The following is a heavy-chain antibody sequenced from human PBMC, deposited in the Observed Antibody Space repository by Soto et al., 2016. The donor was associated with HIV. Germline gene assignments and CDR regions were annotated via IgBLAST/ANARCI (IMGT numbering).Heavy chain of an antibody. CDR2: ISSSSSTI. CDR3: ARTRRGYMVRELFMDY. CDR1: GFTFRNYN. Sequence: EVQLVESGGGLVQPGGSLRLSCAASGFTFRNYNMNWVRQAPGKGLEWVSYISSSSSTIYYADSVKGRFTISRDNAKNLLYLQMNSLRAEDTAVYYCARTRRGYMVRELFMDYWGQGTLVTVSS. J-gene: IGHJ4*02. D-gene: IGHD3-10*01. V-gene: IGHV3-48*04.